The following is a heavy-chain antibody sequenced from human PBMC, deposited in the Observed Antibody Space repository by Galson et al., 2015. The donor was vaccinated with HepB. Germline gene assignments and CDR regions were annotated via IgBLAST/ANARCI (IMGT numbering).Heavy chain of an antibody. CDR1: GGTFSSYA. J-gene: IGHJ4*02. CDR2: IIPIFGTA. D-gene: IGHD3-3*01. Sequence: SVKVSCKASGGTFSSYAISWVRQAPGQGLEWMGGIIPIFGTANYAQKFQGRVTITADESTSTAYMELSSLRSEDTAVYYCASPIFGVVKGYYYWGQGTLVTVSS. CDR3: ASPIFGVVKGYYY. V-gene: IGHV1-69*13.